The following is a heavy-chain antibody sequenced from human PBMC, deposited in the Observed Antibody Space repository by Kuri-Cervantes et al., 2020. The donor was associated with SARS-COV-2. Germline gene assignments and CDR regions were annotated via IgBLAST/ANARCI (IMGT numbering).Heavy chain of an antibody. D-gene: IGHD3-3*01. CDR3: VRGGQPGAIFGVVISFGFYYYYMDV. CDR1: ETTFPNYD. Sequence: ASVKVSCKAPETTFPNYDINWVRQATGQGLEWMGWMNPNSGNTGYARKFQGRVTMTRNTSISTAYMELSSLRSEDTAVYYCVRGGQPGAIFGVVISFGFYYYYMDVWGKGTTVTVSS. V-gene: IGHV1-8*01. CDR2: MNPNSGNT. J-gene: IGHJ6*03.